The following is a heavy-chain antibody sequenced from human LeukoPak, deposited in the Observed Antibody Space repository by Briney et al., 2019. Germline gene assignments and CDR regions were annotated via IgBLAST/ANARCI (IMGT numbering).Heavy chain of an antibody. V-gene: IGHV3-49*03. Sequence: PGGSLRLSCTASGFTFGDYAMSWFRQAPGKGLEWVGFIRSKAHGGTTEYAASVKGRFTISRDDSKSIAYLQMNSLKTEDTAVYYCTRDSRVTAAFDYWGQGTLVTVSS. CDR3: TRDSRVTAAFDY. CDR1: GFTFGDYA. D-gene: IGHD2-21*02. J-gene: IGHJ4*02. CDR2: IRSKAHGGTT.